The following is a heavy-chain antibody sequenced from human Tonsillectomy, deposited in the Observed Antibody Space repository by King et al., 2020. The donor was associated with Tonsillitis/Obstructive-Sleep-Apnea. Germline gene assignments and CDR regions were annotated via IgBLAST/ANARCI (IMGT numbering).Heavy chain of an antibody. Sequence: VQLQQWGAGLLKPSETLSLTCAVHGGSFRGFYWSWIRQPPGKGLEWIGEINHSGSTNYNPSLKSRVTISVDTSENQFSLKLTSVTAADTAVYYCARQGGGFGAFDIWGQGTMVTVSS. J-gene: IGHJ3*02. CDR2: INHSGST. V-gene: IGHV4-34*01. CDR3: ARQGGGFGAFDI. CDR1: GGSFRGFY. D-gene: IGHD3-3*01.